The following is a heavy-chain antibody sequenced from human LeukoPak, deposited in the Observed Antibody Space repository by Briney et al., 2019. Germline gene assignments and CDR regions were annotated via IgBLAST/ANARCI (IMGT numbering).Heavy chain of an antibody. V-gene: IGHV4-34*01. CDR1: GGSFSGYY. CDR2: INHSGST. CDR3: ARGGRIAAAGTLDY. D-gene: IGHD6-13*01. J-gene: IGHJ4*02. Sequence: SETLSLTCAVYGGSFSGYYWSWIRQPPGKGLEWIGEINHSGSTNYNPSLKSRVTISVDTSKNQFSLKLSSVTAADTAVYYCARGGRIAAAGTLDYWGQGTLVTVSS.